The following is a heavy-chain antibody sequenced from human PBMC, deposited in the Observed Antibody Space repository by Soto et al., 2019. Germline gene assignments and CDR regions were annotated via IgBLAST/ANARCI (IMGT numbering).Heavy chain of an antibody. CDR3: ARSLHYDYIWGSSPGVRAFDI. J-gene: IGHJ3*02. V-gene: IGHV5-51*01. CDR2: IYPGDSDT. Sequence: GESLKISCKGSGYSFTSYWIGWVRQMPGKGLEWMGIIYPGDSDTRYSPSFQGQVTISADKSISTAYLQWSSLKASDTAMYYCARSLHYDYIWGSSPGVRAFDIWGQGTMVTVSS. D-gene: IGHD3-16*01. CDR1: GYSFTSYW.